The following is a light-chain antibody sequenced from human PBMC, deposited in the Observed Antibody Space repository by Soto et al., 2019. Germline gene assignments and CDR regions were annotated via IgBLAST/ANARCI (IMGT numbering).Light chain of an antibody. CDR3: QQYNSYQIT. Sequence: DIQMTQSPSTLSASVGDRVTITCRASQSISTWLAWYQQKPGKAPKPLIYDASTLQTGVPSRFSGSGSGTEFTLTISSLQPDDFATYYCQQYNSYQITFGQGTRLEIK. CDR2: DAS. CDR1: QSISTW. J-gene: IGKJ5*01. V-gene: IGKV1-5*01.